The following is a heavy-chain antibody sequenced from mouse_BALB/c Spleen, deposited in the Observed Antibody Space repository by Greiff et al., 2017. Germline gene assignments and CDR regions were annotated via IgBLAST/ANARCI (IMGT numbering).Heavy chain of an antibody. D-gene: IGHD2-1*01. CDR2: IYPGDGDT. V-gene: IGHV1-82*01. Sequence: VQLQQSGPELVKPGASVKISCKASGYAFSSSWMNWVKQRPGQGLEWIGRIYPGDGDTNYNGKFKGKATLTADKSSSTAYMQLSSLTSVDSAVYFCARAGGNSFAYWGQGTLVTVSA. J-gene: IGHJ3*01. CDR3: ARAGGNSFAY. CDR1: GYAFSSSW.